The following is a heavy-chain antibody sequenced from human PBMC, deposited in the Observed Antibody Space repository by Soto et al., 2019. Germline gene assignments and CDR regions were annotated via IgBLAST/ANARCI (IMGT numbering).Heavy chain of an antibody. J-gene: IGHJ5*02. CDR1: GGTFSSYA. Sequence: SVKVSCKASGGTFSSYAISWVRQAPGQGLEWMGGIIPIFGTANYSQKSQGRVTITADESTSTAYMELSSLRSEDTAVYYCARDRRYSGYDYFPARFWFDPWGQGTLVTVSS. CDR3: ARDRRYSGYDYFPARFWFDP. V-gene: IGHV1-69*13. CDR2: IIPIFGTA. D-gene: IGHD5-12*01.